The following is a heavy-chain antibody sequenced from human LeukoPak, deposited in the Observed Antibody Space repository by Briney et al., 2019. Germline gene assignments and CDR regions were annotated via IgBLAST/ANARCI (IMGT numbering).Heavy chain of an antibody. V-gene: IGHV1-2*02. D-gene: IGHD1-7*01. J-gene: IGHJ4*02. CDR2: INPNSGDT. Sequence: GASVKVSCKASGYTFTDYYRHWVRQAPGQGLEWMGWINPNSGDTNYAQKFQGRVTMTRDTSISTAYMELSRLRSDDTAVYYCARDHWNSRFDYWGQGTLVTVSS. CDR1: GYTFTDYY. CDR3: ARDHWNSRFDY.